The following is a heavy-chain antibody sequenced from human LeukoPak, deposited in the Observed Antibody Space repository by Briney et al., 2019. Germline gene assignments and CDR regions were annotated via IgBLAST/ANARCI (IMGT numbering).Heavy chain of an antibody. V-gene: IGHV4-39*01. CDR3: ARAVDHYGSGSYYPPPFDY. CDR2: IYYSGST. D-gene: IGHD3-10*01. CDR1: GGSISSSSYY. Sequence: PSETLSLTCTVSGGSISSSSYYWGWIRQPPGKGLEWIWSIYYSGSTYYNPSLKSRVTISVDTSKNQFSLKLSSVTAADTAVYYCARAVDHYGSGSYYPPPFDYWGQGNLVTVSS. J-gene: IGHJ4*02.